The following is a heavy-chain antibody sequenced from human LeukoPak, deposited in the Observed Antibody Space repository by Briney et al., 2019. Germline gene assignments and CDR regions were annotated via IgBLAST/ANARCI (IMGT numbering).Heavy chain of an antibody. CDR3: ARGRSGELTWAFTLDS. J-gene: IGHJ4*02. CDR2: INRNSGGT. CDR1: GYTFTGYY. Sequence: ASVKVSFTASGYTFTGYYMHWVRHAPGQGLEWMGWINRNSGGTKYAEKFQGSVTMTRDMSISTAYMVLSRLRSDDTAVYYCARGRSGELTWAFTLDSWGQGTLVT. V-gene: IGHV1-2*02. D-gene: IGHD3-10*01.